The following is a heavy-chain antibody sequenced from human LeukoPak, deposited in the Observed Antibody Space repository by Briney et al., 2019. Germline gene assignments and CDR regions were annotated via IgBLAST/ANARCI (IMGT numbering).Heavy chain of an antibody. D-gene: IGHD3-22*01. J-gene: IGHJ2*01. CDR1: GXTXXXXY. V-gene: IGHV3-11*01. CDR2: ISSSGSTI. Sequence: GXTXXXXYMXWXXXAPGKGLEWVSYISSSGSTIYYADSVKGRFTISRDNAKNSLYLQMNSLRAEDTAVYYCARACYYDSWYFDLWGRGTLVTVSS. CDR3: ARACYYDSWYFDL.